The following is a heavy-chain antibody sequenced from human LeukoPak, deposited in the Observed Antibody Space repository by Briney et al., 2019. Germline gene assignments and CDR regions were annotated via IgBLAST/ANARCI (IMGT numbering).Heavy chain of an antibody. CDR3: ARGEYQLPQR. V-gene: IGHV3-7*01. CDR1: GFTFSGYW. CDR2: IKQDGSEK. J-gene: IGHJ4*02. D-gene: IGHD2-2*01. Sequence: GGSLRLSCAASGFTFSGYWMSWVRQAPGKGLEWVANIKQDGSEKYYVDSVKGRFTISRDNAKNSLYLQMNSLRAEDTAVYYCARGEYQLPQRWGQGTLVTVSS.